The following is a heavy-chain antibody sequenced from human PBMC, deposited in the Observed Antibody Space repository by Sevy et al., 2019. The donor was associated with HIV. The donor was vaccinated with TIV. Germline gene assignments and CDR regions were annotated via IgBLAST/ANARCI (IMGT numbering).Heavy chain of an antibody. CDR3: IRDGRGYSRPFDY. J-gene: IGHJ4*02. CDR1: GFTFSDYA. CDR2: IRSKFYGGTA. D-gene: IGHD5-18*01. Sequence: GESLKISCTASGFTFSDYAMTWVRQAPGKGLEWVSFIRSKFYGGTAEYAASVKGRFSISRDDSKNIAYLQMNSLKTDDTGVYYCIRDGRGYSRPFDYWGQGTLVTVSS. V-gene: IGHV3-49*04.